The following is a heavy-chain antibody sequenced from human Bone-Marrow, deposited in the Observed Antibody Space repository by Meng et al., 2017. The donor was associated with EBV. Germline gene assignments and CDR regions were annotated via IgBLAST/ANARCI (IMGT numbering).Heavy chain of an antibody. Sequence: RLQESGPGLVKPSETLTLPCTVSGGSISSSSYYWGWTRQPPGKGLEWIGSIYYSGSTYYNPSLKSRVTISVDTSKNQFSLKLSSVTAADTAVYYCATGSSSWSPFDYWGQGTLVTVSS. CDR2: IYYSGST. CDR1: GGSISSSSYY. J-gene: IGHJ4*02. D-gene: IGHD6-13*01. CDR3: ATGSSSWSPFDY. V-gene: IGHV4-39*01.